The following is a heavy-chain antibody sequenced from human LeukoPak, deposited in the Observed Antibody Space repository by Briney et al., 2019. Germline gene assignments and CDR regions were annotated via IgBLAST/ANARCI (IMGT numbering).Heavy chain of an antibody. J-gene: IGHJ4*02. CDR3: ARDLRATVVTAGPDY. CDR1: GFTFSSYA. D-gene: IGHD4-23*01. V-gene: IGHV3-23*01. Sequence: GGSLRLSCAASGFTFSSYAMSWVRQAPGKGLEWVSAISGSGGSTYYADSVKGRFTISRDNSKNTLFLEMNSLRGEDTAVYHCARDLRATVVTAGPDYWGQGTLVAVSS. CDR2: ISGSGGST.